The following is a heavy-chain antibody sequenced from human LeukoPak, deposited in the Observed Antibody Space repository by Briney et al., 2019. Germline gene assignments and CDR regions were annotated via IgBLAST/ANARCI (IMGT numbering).Heavy chain of an antibody. Sequence: GGSLRLSCGASGFTLSSYSMEWVRQAPGKGLEWVSHINSGSSTIYYADSVKGRFTIPRDNAGNSLYLQMNSLRAEDTAVYYCARVLLERPGIDSFDIWGQGTMVTVSS. D-gene: IGHD1-1*01. CDR3: ARVLLERPGIDSFDI. CDR1: GFTLSSYS. CDR2: INSGSSTI. J-gene: IGHJ3*02. V-gene: IGHV3-48*01.